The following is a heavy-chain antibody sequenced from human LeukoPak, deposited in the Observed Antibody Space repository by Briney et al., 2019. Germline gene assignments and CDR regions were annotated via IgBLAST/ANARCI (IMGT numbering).Heavy chain of an antibody. CDR2: IYHSGST. J-gene: IGHJ3*02. CDR1: GYSISSGYY. Sequence: KPSETLSLTCAVSGYSISSGYYWGWIRQPPGKGLEWIGSIYHSGSTYYNPSLKSRVTISVDTSKNQFSLKLSSVTAADTAVYYCASVGDDSSGYSIWGQGTMVTVSS. CDR3: ASVGDDSSGYSI. D-gene: IGHD3-22*01. V-gene: IGHV4-38-2*01.